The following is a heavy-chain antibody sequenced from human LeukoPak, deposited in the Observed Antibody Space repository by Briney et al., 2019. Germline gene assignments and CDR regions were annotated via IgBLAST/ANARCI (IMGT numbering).Heavy chain of an antibody. D-gene: IGHD5-24*01. CDR2: IYYSGST. CDR3: ARGARAGYNLEPFDY. Sequence: PSETLSLTCAVYGGSFSGYYWSWIRQPPGKGLEWIGYIYYSGSTKYNPSLKSRVTISVDTSKNQFSLKLSSVTAADTAVYYCARGARAGYNLEPFDYWGQGTLVTVSS. J-gene: IGHJ4*02. CDR1: GGSFSGYY. V-gene: IGHV4-59*08.